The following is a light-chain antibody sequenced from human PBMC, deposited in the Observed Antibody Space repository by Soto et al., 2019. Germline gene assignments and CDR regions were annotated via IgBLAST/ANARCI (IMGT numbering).Light chain of an antibody. CDR1: QGIRKD. CDR3: LQHNTYPSLT. CDR2: GAS. V-gene: IGKV1-17*01. J-gene: IGKJ4*01. Sequence: DIQMTQSPSSLSASVGDRVTITCRASQGIRKDLGWYQQKPGKAPKCLIYGASRLQSGVPSRFSGSGSGTEFTLTFSSLRPEDQATYYFLQHNTYPSLTFGVDTQVEIK.